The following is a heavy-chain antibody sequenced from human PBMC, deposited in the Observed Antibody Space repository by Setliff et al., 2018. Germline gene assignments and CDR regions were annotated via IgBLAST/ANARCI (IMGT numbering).Heavy chain of an antibody. V-gene: IGHV4-39*01. CDR2: IYYSGST. Sequence: SETLSLTCGVSGGSISSGNYYWGLIRQPPGKGLEWVATIYYSGSTYSNPSLKSRLIISVDAPDNQFSVKLSSVTAADTAVYYCARHKSNGSGSYPSLYMDVWGKGIKVTVSS. D-gene: IGHD3-10*01. J-gene: IGHJ6*03. CDR1: GGSISSGNYY. CDR3: ARHKSNGSGSYPSLYMDV.